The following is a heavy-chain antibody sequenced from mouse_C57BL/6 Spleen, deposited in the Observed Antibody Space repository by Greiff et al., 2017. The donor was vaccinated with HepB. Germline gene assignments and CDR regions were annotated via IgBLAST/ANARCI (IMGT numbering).Heavy chain of an antibody. CDR1: GYTFTSYW. CDR2: IDPSDSYT. V-gene: IGHV1-69*01. CDR3: ARSELTGRLDY. J-gene: IGHJ2*01. Sequence: QVQLQQPGAELVMPGASVKLSCKASGYTFTSYWMHWVKQRPGQGLEWIGEIDPSDSYTNYNQKFKGKSTLTVDKSSSTAYMQLSSLTSEDSAVYYCARSELTGRLDYWGQGTTLTVSS. D-gene: IGHD4-1*01.